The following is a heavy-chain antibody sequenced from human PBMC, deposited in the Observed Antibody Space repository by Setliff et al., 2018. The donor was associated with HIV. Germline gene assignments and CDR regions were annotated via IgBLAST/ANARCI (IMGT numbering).Heavy chain of an antibody. V-gene: IGHV4-34*01. J-gene: IGHJ3*02. CDR1: DGSFSGYY. CDR3: ARGPTVTARRERAFDI. Sequence: SETLSLTCAVYDGSFSGYYWSWIRQPPGKGLEWIGEIDHSGSTNYNPSLKSRVTISIDTSKNQFSLKLSSVTAADTAVYYCARGPTVTARRERAFDIWGQGTMVTVSS. D-gene: IGHD4-17*01. CDR2: IDHSGST.